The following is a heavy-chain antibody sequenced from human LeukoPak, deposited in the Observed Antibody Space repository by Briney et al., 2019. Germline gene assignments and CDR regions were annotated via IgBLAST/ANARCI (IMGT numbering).Heavy chain of an antibody. CDR2: INSDGSST. J-gene: IGHJ4*02. CDR3: AKGANHYGSGNDEGGY. Sequence: PGGSLRLSCAASGFTVSSNYMSWVRQAPGKGLAWVSRINSDGSSTSYADSVKGRFTISRDNAKNTLYLQMNSPRAEDTAVYYCAKGANHYGSGNDEGGYWGQGTLVTVSS. D-gene: IGHD3-10*01. CDR1: GFTVSSNY. V-gene: IGHV3-74*01.